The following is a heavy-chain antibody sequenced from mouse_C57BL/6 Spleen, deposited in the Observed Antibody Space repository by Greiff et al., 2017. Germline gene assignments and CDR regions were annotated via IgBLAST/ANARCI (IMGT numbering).Heavy chain of an antibody. D-gene: IGHD1-1*01. CDR3: ARKAGSRRDYCDY. CDR1: GYTFTSYW. CDR2: IHPNSGST. Sequence: VQLQQPGAELVKPGASVKLSCKASGYTFTSYWMHWVKQRPGQGLEWIGMIHPNSGSTNYTEKFKSKATLTVDKSSSTAYMQLSSLTSEDSAVYYCARKAGSRRDYCDYWGQGTTLTVSS. V-gene: IGHV1-64*01. J-gene: IGHJ2*01.